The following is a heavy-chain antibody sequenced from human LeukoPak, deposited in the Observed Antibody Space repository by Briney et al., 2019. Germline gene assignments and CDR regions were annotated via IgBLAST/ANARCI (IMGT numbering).Heavy chain of an antibody. CDR2: ISGSGDST. Sequence: PGGSLRLSCAASGFNFNNYAMTWVRQAPGKGLEWVSSISGSGDSTNFADSVKGRFTISRDNSKNTLHLQMDSLRAEDTAVYYCAKDSSIIIGWYVDYWGQGTLVTVSS. CDR1: GFNFNNYA. J-gene: IGHJ4*02. CDR3: AKDSSIIIGWYVDY. V-gene: IGHV3-23*01. D-gene: IGHD6-19*01.